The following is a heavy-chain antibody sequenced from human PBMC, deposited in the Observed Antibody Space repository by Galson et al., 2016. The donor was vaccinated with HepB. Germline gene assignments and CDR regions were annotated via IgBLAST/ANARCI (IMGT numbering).Heavy chain of an antibody. V-gene: IGHV3-53*04. J-gene: IGHJ4*02. CDR3: ARADFWSPSGGSGLDY. D-gene: IGHD3-3*01. CDR2: IYADGNT. CDR1: GLTVSNNY. Sequence: SLRLSCAVSGLTVSNNYMTWVRQAPGKGLEWVSVIYADGNTYYADSVRGRFTISKHNSRNTIYLQMSRLRAEDTAVYYCARADFWSPSGGSGLDYWGQGTLVTVSS.